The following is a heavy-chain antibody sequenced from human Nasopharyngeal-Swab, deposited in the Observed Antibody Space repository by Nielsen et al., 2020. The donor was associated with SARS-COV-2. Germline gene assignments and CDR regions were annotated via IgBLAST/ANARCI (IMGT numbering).Heavy chain of an antibody. CDR1: GGSISSSSYY. CDR2: IYYSGST. CDR3: ARGGSSWYIDYYGMDV. V-gene: IGHV4-39*07. Sequence: SETLSLTGTVSGGSISSSSYYWGWIRQPPGKGLEWIGRIYYSGSTYYNPSLKSRVTISVDTSKNQFSLKLSSVTAADTAVYYCARGGSSWYIDYYGMDVWGQGTTVTVSS. D-gene: IGHD6-13*01. J-gene: IGHJ6*02.